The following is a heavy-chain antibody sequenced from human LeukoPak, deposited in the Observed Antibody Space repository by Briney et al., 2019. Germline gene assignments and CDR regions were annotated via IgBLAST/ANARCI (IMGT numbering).Heavy chain of an antibody. D-gene: IGHD4/OR15-4a*01. Sequence: GGSLRLSCAASGFTFSSYAMSWVRQATGKGLEWVSAISGSGGSTYYADSVKGRFTISRHNSKNTLYLQMNSLRAEDTAVYYCAKRLSYSWFDPWGQGTLVTVSS. CDR2: ISGSGGST. CDR3: AKRLSYSWFDP. V-gene: IGHV3-23*01. J-gene: IGHJ5*02. CDR1: GFTFSSYA.